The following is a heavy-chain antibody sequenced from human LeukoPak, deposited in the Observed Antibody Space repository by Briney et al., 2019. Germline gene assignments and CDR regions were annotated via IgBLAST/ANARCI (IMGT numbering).Heavy chain of an antibody. CDR1: GYAFTGYN. J-gene: IGHJ6*02. CDR2: INPNSGGT. Sequence: VSVKVSCKASGYAFTGYNMHWVRQAPGQGLEWMGWINPNSGGTNYAQKFQGRVTMTRDMSISTAYMELSRLTSGDTAVYYCARWFTITSGDYDILTSSYHRGMDVWGQGTTVTVSS. V-gene: IGHV1-2*02. CDR3: ARWFTITSGDYDILTSSYHRGMDV. D-gene: IGHD3-9*01.